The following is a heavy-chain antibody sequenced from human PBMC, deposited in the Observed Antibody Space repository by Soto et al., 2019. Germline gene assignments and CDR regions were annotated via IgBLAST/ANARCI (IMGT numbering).Heavy chain of an antibody. D-gene: IGHD3-10*01. CDR1: GLTFSGYG. V-gene: IGHV3-30*18. CDR3: AKDQMGRGWRTLDS. Sequence: QVQMVESGGGVDQLGTSLRLSCVVTGLTFSGYGMHWVRQAPGKGLEWVADITYDGSSTYYADAVKGRFTVSRDNSKNILYLQMTSLRGDDTAMYYCAKDQMGRGWRTLDSLGQGTLVTVSS. CDR2: ITYDGSST. J-gene: IGHJ4*02.